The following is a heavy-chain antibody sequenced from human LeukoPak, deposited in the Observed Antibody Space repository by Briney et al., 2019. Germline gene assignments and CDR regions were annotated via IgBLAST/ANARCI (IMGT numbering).Heavy chain of an antibody. Sequence: GGSLRLSCAASGFTFSSYAMSWVRQAPGKGLEWVSAISGSGGSTYYADSVKGRFTISRDNSKNALYLQMNSLRAEDTAVYYCAKDQSIGYEIDYWGQGTLVTVSS. CDR1: GFTFSSYA. CDR2: ISGSGGST. J-gene: IGHJ4*02. CDR3: AKDQSIGYEIDY. D-gene: IGHD5-18*01. V-gene: IGHV3-23*01.